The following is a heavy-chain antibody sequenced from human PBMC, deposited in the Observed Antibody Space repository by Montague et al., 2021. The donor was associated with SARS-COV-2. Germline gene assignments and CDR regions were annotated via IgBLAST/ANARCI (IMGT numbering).Heavy chain of an antibody. CDR3: ARALPGGWWAFDY. CDR2: LNFRGS. D-gene: IGHD6-19*01. Sequence: SETLSLTCTVSGGSVTSYFWEWIRQPPGKGLEYIGYLNFRGSTDYITDYNPSLKSRVTISRDISKNQFSLELSSVTAADTAVYYCARALPGGWWAFDYWGQGTLVAVSS. V-gene: IGHV4-59*02. CDR1: GGSVTSYF. J-gene: IGHJ4*02.